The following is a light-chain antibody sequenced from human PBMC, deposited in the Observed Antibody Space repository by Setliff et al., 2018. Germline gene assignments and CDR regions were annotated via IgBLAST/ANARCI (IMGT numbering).Light chain of an antibody. V-gene: IGKV3-20*01. J-gene: IGKJ4*01. CDR3: QQYSSSPLT. CDR1: QSVSSSY. CDR2: GAA. Sequence: EIVLTQSPGTLSLSPGERATLSCRASQSVSSSYLAWYQQKPGQAPRLLIYGAASRASGIPDRFSGSGSGTDFTLTINRLESEDFAVYYCQQYSSSPLTVGGGTKVDIK.